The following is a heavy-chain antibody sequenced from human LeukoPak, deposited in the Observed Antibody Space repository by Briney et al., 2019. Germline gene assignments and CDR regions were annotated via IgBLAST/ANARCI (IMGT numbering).Heavy chain of an antibody. CDR1: GGSISGTTYY. J-gene: IGHJ3*01. D-gene: IGHD3-22*01. V-gene: IGHV4-39*07. Sequence: SDTLSLTCTVSGGSISGTTYYWAWIRQPPGKGLEWIGTIYYTGSTYYKPSLKSRVTISVDTSKNQFSLKLTSVTAADTAVYYCARDRYDSSGYPGAFDLWGQGTMVTVSS. CDR3: ARDRYDSSGYPGAFDL. CDR2: IYYTGST.